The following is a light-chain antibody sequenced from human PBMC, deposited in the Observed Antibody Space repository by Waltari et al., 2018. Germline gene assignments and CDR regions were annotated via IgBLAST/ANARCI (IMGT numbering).Light chain of an antibody. V-gene: IGLV1-47*01. J-gene: IGLJ3*02. CDR1: SSNIGSNY. CDR3: AAWDDSLSLG. Sequence: QSVLTQPPSASGTPGQRVTISCSGSSSNIGSNYVYWYQQLPGTAPKLLIYRNNQRPSGVPDRFSGSKSGTSASLAISGLRSEDEADYYCAAWDDSLSLGFGGGTKLTVL. CDR2: RNN.